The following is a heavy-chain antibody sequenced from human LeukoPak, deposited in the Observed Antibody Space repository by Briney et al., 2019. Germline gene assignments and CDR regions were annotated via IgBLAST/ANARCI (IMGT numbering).Heavy chain of an antibody. CDR2: IYYSGST. Sequence: SETLSLTCTVSGGSISSCYWSWVRQPPGKGLEWIGYIYYSGSTNYNPSLKSRVTISVDTSKNQFSLKLSSVTAADTAVYYCARGFLSSTPLFDPWGQGTLVTVSS. J-gene: IGHJ5*02. CDR1: GGSISSCY. V-gene: IGHV4-59*01. CDR3: ARGFLSSTPLFDP. D-gene: IGHD3-10*01.